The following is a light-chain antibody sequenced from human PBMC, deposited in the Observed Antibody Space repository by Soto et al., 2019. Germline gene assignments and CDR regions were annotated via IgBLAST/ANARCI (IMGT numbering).Light chain of an antibody. CDR1: QNIRGNE. J-gene: IGKJ1*01. V-gene: IGKV3-20*01. CDR2: RGS. Sequence: EVVLTQSPGTLSLSPGERATLSCRASQNIRGNELAWYQQKPGQAPRLLIYRGSSRATGIPDRFSGRGSGTDFTLTFSRLEPEDFEVYYCQDYGTSAPWTFGQGTKVEIK. CDR3: QDYGTSAPWT.